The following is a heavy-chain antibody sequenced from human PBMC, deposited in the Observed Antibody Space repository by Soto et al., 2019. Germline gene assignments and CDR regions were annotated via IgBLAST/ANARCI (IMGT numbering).Heavy chain of an antibody. D-gene: IGHD2-2*01. CDR2: ISWNSGSK. J-gene: IGHJ3*02. V-gene: IGHV3-9*01. CDR3: PKVYALRYCSSTSCLSDAFDI. Sequence: EVQLVESGGGLVQPGRSLRLSCAASGFAFDEFAMHWVRQPPGKGLEWVSGISWNSGSKGYADSVKGRFTISRDNAKNSLYLQMSSLRADDTALYYCPKVYALRYCSSTSCLSDAFDIWGQGTMVTVSS. CDR1: GFAFDEFA.